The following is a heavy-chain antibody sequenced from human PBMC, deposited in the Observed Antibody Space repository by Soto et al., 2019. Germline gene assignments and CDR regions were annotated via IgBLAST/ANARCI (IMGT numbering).Heavy chain of an antibody. D-gene: IGHD3-10*01. CDR2: IYYSGST. V-gene: IGHV4-59*12. CDR3: ARDRQIWFGELLYRNWFDP. J-gene: IGHJ5*02. Sequence: PSETLSLTCTVSGGSISSYYWSWIRQPPGKGLEWIGYIYYSGSTNYNPSLKSRVTISVDTSKNQFSLKLSSVTAADTAVYYCARDRQIWFGELLYRNWFDPWGQGTLVTSPQ. CDR1: GGSISSYY.